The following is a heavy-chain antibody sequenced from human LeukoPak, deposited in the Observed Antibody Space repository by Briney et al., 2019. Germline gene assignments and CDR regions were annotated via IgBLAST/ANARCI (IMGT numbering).Heavy chain of an antibody. CDR3: VSRYCSRSSCHDY. J-gene: IGHJ4*02. Sequence: PGGSLRLSCAASGFTFSSYAMHWVRQAPGKGLEWVAVISYDGSNKYYADSVKGRFTISRDNAKNSVYLQMSSLRAEDTGVHYCVSRYCSRSSCHDYWGQGTLVTVSS. D-gene: IGHD2-2*01. CDR2: ISYDGSNK. V-gene: IGHV3-30*04. CDR1: GFTFSSYA.